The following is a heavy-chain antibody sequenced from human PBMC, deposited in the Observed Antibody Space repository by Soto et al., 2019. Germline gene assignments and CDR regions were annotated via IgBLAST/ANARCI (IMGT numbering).Heavy chain of an antibody. CDR1: GYSFINLY. V-gene: IGHV1-2*02. Sequence: GXSVKVSFKASGYSFINLYMHWVRQAPGQGVEWMGRISPKSGGTNYAQKFQGRVRMTWDTSLKTAYMELSSLMSEDTAGYYCARPPGYISDWHYFDLWGQGTQVTVSS. D-gene: IGHD2-21*02. CDR2: ISPKSGGT. CDR3: ARPPGYISDWHYFDL. J-gene: IGHJ4*02.